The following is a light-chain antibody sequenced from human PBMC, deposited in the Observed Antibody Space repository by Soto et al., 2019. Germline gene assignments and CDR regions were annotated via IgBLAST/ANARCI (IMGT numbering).Light chain of an antibody. CDR2: GAS. V-gene: IGKV3-20*01. Sequence: EIVLTESPGTLSLSPGERATRSCRASQRCSRSSLAWYQQKPGQAPGHLIYGASSRATGIPDRFSGSGSGTDFTLTISRLEPEDCAVCYCQQSSRPTFTFSPGTKVDIK. J-gene: IGKJ3*01. CDR3: QQSSRPTFT. CDR1: QRCSRSS.